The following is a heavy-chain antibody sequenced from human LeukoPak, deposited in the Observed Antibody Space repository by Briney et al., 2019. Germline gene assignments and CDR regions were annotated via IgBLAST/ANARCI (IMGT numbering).Heavy chain of an antibody. Sequence: GGSLRLSCAASGFTFSVAAMTWVRQAPGKGLEWVSLIGASGESTYYADSVKGRFTISRDNSKNTLSLQMNSLRVEDTAMYFCAKDIQVSTWGLGTMVTVSS. J-gene: IGHJ3*01. D-gene: IGHD1-1*01. CDR3: AKDIQVST. V-gene: IGHV3-23*01. CDR1: GFTFSVAA. CDR2: IGASGEST.